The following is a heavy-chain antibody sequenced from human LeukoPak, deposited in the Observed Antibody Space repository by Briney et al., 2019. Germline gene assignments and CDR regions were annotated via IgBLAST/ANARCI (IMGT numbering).Heavy chain of an antibody. CDR3: ARSELLWFGKVNSGFDF. D-gene: IGHD3-10*01. V-gene: IGHV4-39*07. CDR2: IYYSGST. Sequence: SETLSLTCTVSGGSISSSSYYWGWIRQPPGKGLEWIGSIYYSGSTNYNPSLKSRVTISVDTSKNQFSLKLSSVTAADTAMYYCARSELLWFGKVNSGFDFWGQGTLVTVSS. J-gene: IGHJ4*02. CDR1: GGSISSSSYY.